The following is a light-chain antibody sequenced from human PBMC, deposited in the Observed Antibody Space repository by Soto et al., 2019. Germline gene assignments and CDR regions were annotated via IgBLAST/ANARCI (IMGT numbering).Light chain of an antibody. CDR3: QQRRNWPPWT. Sequence: EIVLTQSPATLSLSPGERATLSCRASQSVSSYLAWYQQKPGQAPRLLIYDASNRATGIPARFSGSGSGTDFTLTISSLVPEDFAFYYCQQRRNWPPWTFGQGTKVEIK. J-gene: IGKJ1*01. CDR2: DAS. V-gene: IGKV3-11*01. CDR1: QSVSSY.